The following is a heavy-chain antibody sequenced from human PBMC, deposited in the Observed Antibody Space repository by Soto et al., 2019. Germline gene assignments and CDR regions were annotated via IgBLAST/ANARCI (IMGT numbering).Heavy chain of an antibody. CDR2: IIPFFGTS. V-gene: IGHV1-69*01. J-gene: IGHJ6*02. CDR3: ARVGYSTNYGMAV. CDR1: GGTFSSYA. Sequence: QVQLVQSGAEVKKPGSSVKVSCKASGGTFSSYAVNWVRQAPGQGLEWMGGIIPFFGTSNYAQKFQGRVTITADESTSTAYIELRSLRSEDTAVYYCARVGYSTNYGMAVWGQGTTVTVSS. D-gene: IGHD6-13*01.